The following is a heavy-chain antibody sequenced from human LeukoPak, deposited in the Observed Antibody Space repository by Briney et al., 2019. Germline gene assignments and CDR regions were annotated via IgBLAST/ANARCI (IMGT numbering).Heavy chain of an antibody. CDR1: GGSISSSSYY. J-gene: IGHJ5*02. D-gene: IGHD2-15*01. CDR2: IYTSGST. CDR3: ARDFPYSSGGSWLRAEGWFDP. V-gene: IGHV4-61*02. Sequence: PSETMSLTCTVSGGSISSSSYYWSWIRQPAGKGLEWIGRIYTSGSTNYNPSLKSRVTISVDTSKNQFSLTLSSVTAADTAVYYCARDFPYSSGGSWLRAEGWFDPWGQGTLVTVSS.